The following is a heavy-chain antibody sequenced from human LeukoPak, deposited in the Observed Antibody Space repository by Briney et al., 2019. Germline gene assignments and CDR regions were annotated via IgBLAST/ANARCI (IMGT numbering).Heavy chain of an antibody. CDR1: GYTFTDYY. V-gene: IGHV1-2*02. J-gene: IGHJ4*02. CDR3: ARGGAFGGLLWFGEYRDSYYFDY. CDR2: INPKSGGT. Sequence: ASVKVSCKASGYTFTDYYIHWVRQARGQGLEWMGWINPKSGGTKYAQKFQGRVTMTRDTSISTAYMELSRLRSDDTAVYYCARGGAFGGLLWFGEYRDSYYFDYWGQGTLVTVSS. D-gene: IGHD3-10*01.